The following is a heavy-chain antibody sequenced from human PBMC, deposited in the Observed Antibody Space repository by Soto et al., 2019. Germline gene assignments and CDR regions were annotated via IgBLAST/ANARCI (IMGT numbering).Heavy chain of an antibody. V-gene: IGHV5-10-1*01. CDR1: GYSFTSYW. CDR2: IDPSDSYT. Sequence: GESLKISCKGSGYSFTSYWISWVRQMPGKGLEWMGRIDPSDSYTNYSPSFQGHVTISADKSISTAYLQWSSLKASDTAMYYCARPRITIFGVVTPGAFDIWGQGTMVTVSS. CDR3: ARPRITIFGVVTPGAFDI. J-gene: IGHJ3*02. D-gene: IGHD3-3*01.